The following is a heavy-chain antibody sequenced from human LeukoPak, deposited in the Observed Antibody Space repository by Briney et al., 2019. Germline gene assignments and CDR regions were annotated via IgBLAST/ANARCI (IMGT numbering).Heavy chain of an antibody. CDR3: ARPPQYSSSWYYFDF. CDR1: GFTFYTYA. CDR2: ISGSGVSP. Sequence: PGGSLRLSCAASGFTFYTYALSWVRQAPGKGLEWVSAISGSGVSPYYADPVKGRFTISRDNSKNSLYLQMNSLRAEDTAVYYCARPPQYSSSWYYFDFWGQGTLVTVSS. D-gene: IGHD6-13*01. V-gene: IGHV3-23*01. J-gene: IGHJ4*02.